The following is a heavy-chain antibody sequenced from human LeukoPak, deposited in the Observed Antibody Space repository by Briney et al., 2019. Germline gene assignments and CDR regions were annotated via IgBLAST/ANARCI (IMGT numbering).Heavy chain of an antibody. CDR3: ARGTRDCSSASCYNY. D-gene: IGHD2-2*02. CDR2: MNPYSGNT. CDR1: GGTFSSYA. Sequence: VASVKVSCKASGGTFSSYAINWVRQATGQGLEWLGWMNPYSGNTGYARKFQGRVIMTRDTSISTAYMELSSLRSDDTAVYYCARGTRDCSSASCYNYWGQGTLVTVSS. J-gene: IGHJ4*02. V-gene: IGHV1-8*02.